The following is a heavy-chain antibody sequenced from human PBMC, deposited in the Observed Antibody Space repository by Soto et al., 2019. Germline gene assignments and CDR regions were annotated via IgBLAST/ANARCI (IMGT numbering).Heavy chain of an antibody. CDR2: IKQDGSEK. D-gene: IGHD3-3*01. V-gene: IGHV3-7*01. CDR3: ARDPYDFWSGLLTYGMDV. Sequence: GGSLRLSCAASGFTFSSYWMSWVRQAPGKGLEWVANIKQDGSEKYYVDSVKGRFTISRDNAKNSLYLQMNSLRAEDTAVYYCARDPYDFWSGLLTYGMDVWGQGTTVTVSS. CDR1: GFTFSSYW. J-gene: IGHJ6*02.